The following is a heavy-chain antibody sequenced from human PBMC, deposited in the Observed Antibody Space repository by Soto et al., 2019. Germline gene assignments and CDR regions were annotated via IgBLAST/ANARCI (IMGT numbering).Heavy chain of an antibody. D-gene: IGHD6-6*01. V-gene: IGHV3-30*18. J-gene: IGHJ3*02. CDR1: GFTFSSYG. Sequence: GGSLRLSCAASGFTFSSYGMHWVRQAPGKGLEWVAVISYDGSNKYYADSLKGRFTISKDNSKKTLYLQMNSLRAEDTAVYYCAKDQYSSSWGVLGAFDIWGQGTMVTVSS. CDR3: AKDQYSSSWGVLGAFDI. CDR2: ISYDGSNK.